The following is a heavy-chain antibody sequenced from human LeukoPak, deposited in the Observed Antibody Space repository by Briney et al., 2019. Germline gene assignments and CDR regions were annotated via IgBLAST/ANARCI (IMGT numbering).Heavy chain of an antibody. D-gene: IGHD3-3*01. CDR3: ARGDYYYDSGGVDTDDAFDI. Sequence: GASVKVSCKASGGTFSSYAFIWVRQAPGQGLEWMGGIIPIFGTANYAQKFQGRVTITTDESTSTAYMELSSLRSEDTAVYYCARGDYYYDSGGVDTDDAFDIWGQGTMVTVSS. CDR2: IIPIFGTA. J-gene: IGHJ3*02. V-gene: IGHV1-69*05. CDR1: GGTFSSYA.